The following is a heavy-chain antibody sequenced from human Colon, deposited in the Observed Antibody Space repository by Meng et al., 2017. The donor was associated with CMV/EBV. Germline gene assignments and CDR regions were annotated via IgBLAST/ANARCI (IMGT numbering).Heavy chain of an antibody. CDR3: AKELRGSDYFGPGY. V-gene: IGHV4-39*07. CDR2: VYYSGAT. D-gene: IGHD2/OR15-2a*01. Sequence: GSLRLSCTVSGGSIINSNLYWGWVRQPPGKGLEWIGTVYYSGATQYNPALRSRVTVSVDTSRNQFSLTMNSVTAADTAVYDCAKELRGSDYFGPGYWGRGTLVTVSS. J-gene: IGHJ4*02. CDR1: GGSIINSNLY.